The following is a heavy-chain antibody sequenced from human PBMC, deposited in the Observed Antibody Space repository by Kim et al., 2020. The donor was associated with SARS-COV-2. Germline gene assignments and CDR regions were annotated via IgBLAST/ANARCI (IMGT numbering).Heavy chain of an antibody. Sequence: ASVKVSCKASGYTFTSYGISWVRQAPGQGLEWMGWISAYNGNTKYAQKLQGRVTMTTDTSTSTAYMELRSLRSDDTAVYYCARYNWNEYYYGMDVCGQGTTVAVCS. CDR2: ISAYNGNT. CDR3: ARYNWNEYYYGMDV. V-gene: IGHV1-18*01. J-gene: IGHJ6*02. CDR1: GYTFTSYG. D-gene: IGHD1-20*01.